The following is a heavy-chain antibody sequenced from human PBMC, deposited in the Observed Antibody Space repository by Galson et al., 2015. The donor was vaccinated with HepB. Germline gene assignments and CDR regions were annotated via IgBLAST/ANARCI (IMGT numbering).Heavy chain of an antibody. V-gene: IGHV1-18*04. Sequence: SVKVSCKASGYTFTSYGISWVRQAPGQGLEWMGWISAYNGNTNYAQKLQGRVTMTTDTSTSTAYMELRSLRSDDTAVYYCARAPAPTGAVAIDYWGQGTLVTVSS. CDR3: ARAPAPTGAVAIDY. J-gene: IGHJ4*02. CDR2: ISAYNGNT. D-gene: IGHD6-19*01. CDR1: GYTFTSYG.